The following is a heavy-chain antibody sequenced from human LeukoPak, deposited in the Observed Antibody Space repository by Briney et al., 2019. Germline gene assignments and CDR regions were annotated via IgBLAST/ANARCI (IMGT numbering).Heavy chain of an antibody. Sequence: SETLSLTCTVSGGSISSSSYYWGWIRQPPGKGLEWIGSIYYSRSTYYNPSLKSRVTISVDTSKNQFSLKLSSVTAADTAVYYCASHGSSGHDPLTWGQGTLVTVSS. J-gene: IGHJ4*01. V-gene: IGHV4-39*01. CDR1: GGSISSSSYY. D-gene: IGHD5-12*01. CDR3: ASHGSSGHDPLT. CDR2: IYYSRST.